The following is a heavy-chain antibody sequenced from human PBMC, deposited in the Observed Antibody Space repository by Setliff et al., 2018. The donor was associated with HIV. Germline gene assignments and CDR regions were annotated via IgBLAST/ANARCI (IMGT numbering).Heavy chain of an antibody. CDR2: IYYSGRT. CDR1: RGSISSTSHY. J-gene: IGHJ6*03. CDR3: ARGQDLGATWTGYYYYYMDV. D-gene: IGHD1-26*01. Sequence: SGTLSLTCIVSRGSISSTSHYWGWVRQSPGRRLEWIGSIYYSGRTYYNPSLKSRVTISVDTSKNQFSLKLTSVTAADTAVYYCARGQDLGATWTGYYYYYMDVWGKGTTVTVSS. V-gene: IGHV4-39*07.